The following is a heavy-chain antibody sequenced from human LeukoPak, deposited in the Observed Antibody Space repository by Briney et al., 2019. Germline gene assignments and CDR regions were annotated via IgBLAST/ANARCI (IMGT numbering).Heavy chain of an antibody. CDR2: INPANGYA. J-gene: IGHJ4*02. CDR3: AIRDGYRDY. Sequence: ASVKVSCKASGYTFTSYAIHWVRQAPGQTLEWLGWINPANGYAKYSQELQGRVTITRDTSASAAYLELSSLRSEDTAVYYCAIRDGYRDYWGQGTLVTVSS. V-gene: IGHV1-3*03. CDR1: GYTFTSYA. D-gene: IGHD5-24*01.